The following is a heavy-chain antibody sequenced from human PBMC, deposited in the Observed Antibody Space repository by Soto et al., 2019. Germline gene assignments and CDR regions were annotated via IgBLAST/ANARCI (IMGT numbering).Heavy chain of an antibody. Sequence: ASVKVSCKASGYTFTSYGISWVRQAPGQGLEWMGWISAYNGNTNYAQKPQGRVTMTTDTSTSTAYMELRSLRSDDTAVYYCARADTYYDFWSGYYPPNYYYYYMDVWGKGTTVTVSS. J-gene: IGHJ6*03. V-gene: IGHV1-18*01. CDR2: ISAYNGNT. CDR3: ARADTYYDFWSGYYPPNYYYYYMDV. CDR1: GYTFTSYG. D-gene: IGHD3-3*01.